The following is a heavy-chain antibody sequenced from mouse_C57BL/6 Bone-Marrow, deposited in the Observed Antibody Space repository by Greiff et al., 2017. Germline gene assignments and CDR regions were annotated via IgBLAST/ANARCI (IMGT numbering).Heavy chain of an antibody. CDR1: GFNIKDYY. D-gene: IGHD1-1*01. V-gene: IGHV14-2*01. CDR2: IDPEDGET. Sequence: VQLKESGAELVKPGASVKLSCTASGFNIKDYYMHWVKQRTEQGLEWIGRIDPEDGETKYAPKFQGKAPITADTSSNTAYLQLSSLTSEDTAVYYCARSHGSSLYAMDYWGQGTSVTVSA. J-gene: IGHJ4*01. CDR3: ARSHGSSLYAMDY.